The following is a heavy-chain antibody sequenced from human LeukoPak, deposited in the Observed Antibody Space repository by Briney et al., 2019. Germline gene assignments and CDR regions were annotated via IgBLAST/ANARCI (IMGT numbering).Heavy chain of an antibody. CDR3: AKHGPGGTDYFDY. J-gene: IGHJ4*02. V-gene: IGHV3-23*01. D-gene: IGHD2-8*02. Sequence: GGSLRLSCAASGFTFSSYAMSWVRQAPGKGLEWVSAIGHSGVSTYYADSVKGRFTASRDNSKNTLYLQMNSLRAEDTAVYYCAKHGPGGTDYFDYWGQGTLVTVSS. CDR2: IGHSGVST. CDR1: GFTFSSYA.